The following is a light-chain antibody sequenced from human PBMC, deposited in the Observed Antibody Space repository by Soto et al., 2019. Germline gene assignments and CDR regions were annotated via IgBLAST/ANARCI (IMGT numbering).Light chain of an antibody. J-gene: IGLJ1*01. Sequence: QSVLTQPASVSVSPGQSITISCTGTSSDVGGYNYVSWYQQHPGKAPKLMIYDVSNRPSGVSNRFSGSKSGNTASLTISGLQAEDEADYYCSSYTSSSTLVFGNGTKVTVL. CDR2: DVS. V-gene: IGLV2-14*01. CDR3: SSYTSSSTLV. CDR1: SSDVGGYNY.